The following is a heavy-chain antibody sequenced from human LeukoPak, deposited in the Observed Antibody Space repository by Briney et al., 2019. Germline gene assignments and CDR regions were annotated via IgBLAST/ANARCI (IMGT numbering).Heavy chain of an antibody. D-gene: IGHD6-13*01. V-gene: IGHV3-11*01. J-gene: IGHJ5*02. CDR3: ARVQKGIAAAGTGGGWFEP. Sequence: KTGGSLRLSCAASGFTFSDYYMSWIRQAPGKGLEWISYISSGGSTIYCADSVRGQFTISRDNAKKSLYLQMNSLRAEDTAVYYCARVQKGIAAAGTGGGWFEPWGQGTLVTVS. CDR1: GFTFSDYY. CDR2: ISSGGSTI.